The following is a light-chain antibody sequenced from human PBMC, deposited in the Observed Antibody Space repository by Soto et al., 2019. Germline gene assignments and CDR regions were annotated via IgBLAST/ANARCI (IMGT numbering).Light chain of an antibody. CDR3: QQHYSTPST. Sequence: DIVMTQSPDSLAVSLGERATINCKSSQSVLYSSNNKNYLAWYQQKPGQPPKLLIYWASTRESGVPDRFSGSGSGKDFTLTISSLQAEDLAVYYCQQHYSTPSTFGQGTRLEIK. V-gene: IGKV4-1*01. CDR1: QSVLYSSNNKNY. J-gene: IGKJ5*01. CDR2: WAS.